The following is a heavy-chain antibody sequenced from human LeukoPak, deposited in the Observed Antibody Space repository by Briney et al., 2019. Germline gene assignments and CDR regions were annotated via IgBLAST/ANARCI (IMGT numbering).Heavy chain of an antibody. D-gene: IGHD2-8*02. J-gene: IGHJ4*02. CDR2: IYYSGTT. CDR3: ARGGGVFDY. Sequence: SETLSLTCSVSGGSISNYYWSWIRQPPGKGLEWIGHIYYSGTTNYNPSLKSRVTISVDTSKGQFSLKLNSVTAADTAVYYCARGGGVFDYWGQGTLVTVSS. CDR1: GGSISNYY. V-gene: IGHV4-59*01.